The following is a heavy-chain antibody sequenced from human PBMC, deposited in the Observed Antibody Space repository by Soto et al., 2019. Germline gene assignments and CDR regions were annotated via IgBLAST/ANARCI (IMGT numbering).Heavy chain of an antibody. V-gene: IGHV3-30*18. CDR2: ISYDGSNK. CDR1: GFTFSSYG. CDR3: AKDRERGSGSYYNWFDP. J-gene: IGHJ5*02. D-gene: IGHD3-10*01. Sequence: GGSLRLSCAASGFTFSSYGMHWVRQAPGKGLEWVAVISYDGSNKYYADSVKGRFTISRDNSKNTLYLQMNSLRAEDTAVYYWAKDRERGSGSYYNWFDPWGQGTLVTVSS.